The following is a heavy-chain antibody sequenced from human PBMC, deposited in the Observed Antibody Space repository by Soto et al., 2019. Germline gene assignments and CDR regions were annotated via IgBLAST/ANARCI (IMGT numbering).Heavy chain of an antibody. D-gene: IGHD2-15*01. CDR3: GRIIVGVSVTDY. V-gene: IGHV1-3*01. CDR1: RYSFTSYS. Sequence: GASVKVSCKDSRYSFTSYSMYWLHQAPGQRLEWMGWNNAGNGNTKYSQKFQGRVTITRDTSPSTVYMELSGLSYDDRAVYYWGRIIVGVSVTDYWGQGTLVTVSS. CDR2: NNAGNGNT. J-gene: IGHJ4*02.